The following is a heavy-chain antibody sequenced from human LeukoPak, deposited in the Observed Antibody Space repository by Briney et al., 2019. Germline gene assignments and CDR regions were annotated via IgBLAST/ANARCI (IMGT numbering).Heavy chain of an antibody. CDR2: IIPIFGIA. Sequence: SVKVSCKASGGTFSSYAISWVRQAPGQGLEWMGRIIPIFGIANYARKFQGRVTITADKSTSTAYMELSSLRSEDTAVYYCARDYYDSSGYYQEAHWFDPWGQGTLVTVSS. CDR1: GGTFSSYA. CDR3: ARDYYDSSGYYQEAHWFDP. V-gene: IGHV1-69*04. J-gene: IGHJ5*02. D-gene: IGHD3-22*01.